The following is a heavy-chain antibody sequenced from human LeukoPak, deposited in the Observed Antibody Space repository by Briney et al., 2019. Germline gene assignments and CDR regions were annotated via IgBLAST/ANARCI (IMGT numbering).Heavy chain of an antibody. CDR1: GYTFTDYY. CDR2: INPNSGGT. V-gene: IGHV1-2*02. CDR3: ARDRGRISDYYASGRPLHYCVDV. D-gene: IGHD3-10*01. Sequence: GASVKVSCKASGYTFTDYYMYWVRQAPGQGLEWMGWINPNSGGTSYAQRFQGRVTMTRDTSISTAYMNLSRLTSDDTAVYYCARDRGRISDYYASGRPLHYCVDVWGKGTTVTVSS. J-gene: IGHJ6*03.